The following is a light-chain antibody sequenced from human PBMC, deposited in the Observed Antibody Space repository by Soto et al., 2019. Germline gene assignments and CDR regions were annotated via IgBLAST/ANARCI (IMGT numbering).Light chain of an antibody. J-gene: IGKJ1*01. CDR2: STS. CDR1: QTVTNY. CDR3: QQYNNWPWT. V-gene: IGKV1-39*01. Sequence: DIQMTQSPSSLSAAVGDIVTITCLASQTVTNYLYWYHQQPGKAPKLLIHSTSTLQTEVPSRFSGSGSGTEFTLTISSLQSEDFAIYYCQQYNNWPWTLGQGTKVDI.